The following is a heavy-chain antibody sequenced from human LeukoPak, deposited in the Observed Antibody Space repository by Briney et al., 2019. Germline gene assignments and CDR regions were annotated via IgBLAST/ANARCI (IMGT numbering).Heavy chain of an antibody. CDR3: GGAVGGVFDY. D-gene: IGHD3-3*01. CDR2: TYYRSKWST. V-gene: IGHV6-1*01. Sequence: SQTLSLTCAISGDSVSSNRVTWNWIRQSPSRGLEWLGRTYYRSKWSTDYAVSVTGRITINSDTSKNQFSLQLNSVTAEDTAMYYCGGAVGGVFDYWGQGTLVTVSS. CDR1: GDSVSSNRVT. J-gene: IGHJ4*02.